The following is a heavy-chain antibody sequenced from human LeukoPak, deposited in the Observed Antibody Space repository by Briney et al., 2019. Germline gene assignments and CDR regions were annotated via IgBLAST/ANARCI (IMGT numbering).Heavy chain of an antibody. V-gene: IGHV3-7*01. Sequence: GGSLRLSCAACGFTFSSYWMSWVRQAPGKGLEWVANIKQDGSEKYYVDSVKGRFTISRDNAKNSLYLQMNSLRAEDTAAYYCARVGFSDAFDIWGQGAMVTVSS. CDR2: IKQDGSEK. CDR3: ARVGFSDAFDI. D-gene: IGHD3-3*02. CDR1: GFTFSSYW. J-gene: IGHJ3*02.